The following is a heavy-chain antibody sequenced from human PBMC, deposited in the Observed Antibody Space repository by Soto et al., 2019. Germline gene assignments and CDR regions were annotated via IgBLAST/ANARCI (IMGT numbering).Heavy chain of an antibody. D-gene: IGHD6-13*01. CDR3: ARAVVGQQLVPYYYGMDV. Sequence: SVKVSCKASGGTFSSYAISWVRQAPGQGLEWMGGIIPIFGTANYAQKFQGRVTITADESTSTAYMELSSLRSEDTAVYYCARAVVGQQLVPYYYGMDVWGQGTTVTVSS. J-gene: IGHJ6*02. CDR1: GGTFSSYA. CDR2: IIPIFGTA. V-gene: IGHV1-69*13.